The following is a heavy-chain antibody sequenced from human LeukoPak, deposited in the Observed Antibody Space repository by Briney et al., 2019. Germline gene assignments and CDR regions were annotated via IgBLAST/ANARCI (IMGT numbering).Heavy chain of an antibody. D-gene: IGHD3-22*01. CDR2: ISSSSSYI. Sequence: PGGSLRLSCAASGFTFSSYSMNWARHAPGKGLEWVSSISSSSSYIYYADSVKGRFTISRDNAKNSLYLQMNSLRAEDTAVYYCARSFGYYDSSGYYFIDAFDIWGQGTMVTVSS. CDR1: GFTFSSYS. CDR3: ARSFGYYDSSGYYFIDAFDI. J-gene: IGHJ3*02. V-gene: IGHV3-21*01.